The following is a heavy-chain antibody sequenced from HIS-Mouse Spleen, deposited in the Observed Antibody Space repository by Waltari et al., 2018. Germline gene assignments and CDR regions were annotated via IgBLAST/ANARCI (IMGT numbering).Heavy chain of an antibody. CDR3: ARAHPNIVVVPAALDY. CDR1: GYTFTGYY. Sequence: QVQLVQSGAEVKKPGASVKVSCKASGYTFTGYYMHWVRQAPGQGLEWMGWINPNSGGTNYAQKFQGRVTMTRDTSISTAYMELSRLGSDDTAVYYCARAHPNIVVVPAALDYWGQGTLVTVSS. D-gene: IGHD2-2*01. J-gene: IGHJ4*02. V-gene: IGHV1-2*02. CDR2: INPNSGGT.